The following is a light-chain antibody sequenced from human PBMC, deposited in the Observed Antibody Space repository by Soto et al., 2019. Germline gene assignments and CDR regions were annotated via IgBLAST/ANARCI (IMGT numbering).Light chain of an antibody. CDR1: SSEVGNYKY. J-gene: IGLJ1*01. V-gene: IGLV2-14*01. CDR2: EVS. CDR3: FSYTSSGTYV. Sequence: QSVPTQPASVSGAPGQSITISCTGTSSEVGNYKYVSWYQQHPGKAPNLRIYEVSNRPSGVSNRFSGSTSGNTATLTISVLQAEDETDYYCFSYTSSGTYVFGTGTKVTVL.